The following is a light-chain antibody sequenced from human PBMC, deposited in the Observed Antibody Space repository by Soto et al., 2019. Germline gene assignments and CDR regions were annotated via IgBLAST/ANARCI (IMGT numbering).Light chain of an antibody. CDR1: QSISTE. CDR2: SAS. Sequence: EIVMTQSPATLSVSPGERATLSCRASQSISTELAWYRQKPGQPPRLLIYSASTRATGVPARFTGRGSGSEFTLNNSGLQSEDFAVYYCQQGHNWPLAFGQGTRLEI. J-gene: IGKJ2*01. V-gene: IGKV3-15*01. CDR3: QQGHNWPLA.